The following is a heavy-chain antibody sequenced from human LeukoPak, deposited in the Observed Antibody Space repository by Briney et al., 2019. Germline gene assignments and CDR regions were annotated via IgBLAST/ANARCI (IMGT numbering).Heavy chain of an antibody. CDR1: GFSLSTFAVG. J-gene: IGHJ4*02. Sequence: GSGPTLVNPTQTLTLTCTFSGFSLSTFAVGVGWIRQPPGKALEWLALIYWDDDKRYSPSLKSRLTITKDTSTNQVVLTATNVDPVDTATYYCAHRLLNTGYDSWGQGILVTVSS. CDR2: IYWDDDK. V-gene: IGHV2-5*02. D-gene: IGHD5-12*01. CDR3: AHRLLNTGYDS.